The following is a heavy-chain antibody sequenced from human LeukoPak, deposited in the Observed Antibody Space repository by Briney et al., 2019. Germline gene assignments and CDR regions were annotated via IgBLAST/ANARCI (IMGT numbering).Heavy chain of an antibody. D-gene: IGHD5-24*01. CDR3: ARGGGYNQVDY. CDR1: GGSISSYY. CDR2: IYYSGST. J-gene: IGHJ4*02. V-gene: IGHV4-59*08. Sequence: KSSETLSLTCTVSGGSISSYYWSWIRRPPGKGLEWIGYIYYSGSTNYNPSLKSRVTISVDTSKNQFSLKLSSVTAADTAVYYCARGGGYNQVDYWGQGTLVTVSS.